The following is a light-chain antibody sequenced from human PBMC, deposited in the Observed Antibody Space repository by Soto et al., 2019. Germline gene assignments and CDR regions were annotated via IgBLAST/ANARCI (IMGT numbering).Light chain of an antibody. V-gene: IGKV3-20*01. J-gene: IGKJ1*01. CDR3: QQYGSLPRT. CDR1: QTVRSNY. Sequence: ENVLTQSPGTLSLSPGERATLSCRASQTVRSNYLAWYQQKPGQTPRLLIYEASSRFTGIPDRFTGSGSGTDFTLTINRLEPEDLAIYFCQQYGSLPRTFGQGSKVEVK. CDR2: EAS.